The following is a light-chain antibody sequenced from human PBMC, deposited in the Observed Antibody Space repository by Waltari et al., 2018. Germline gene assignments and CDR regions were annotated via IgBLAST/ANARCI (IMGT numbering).Light chain of an antibody. CDR2: DAF. Sequence: VMTQSPATLSVSPGERVTLSCRASQAMSNNLAWYQQKPGQAPRLLIYDAFTRATGIPGRFSGSGSATEFTLTIGSMQAEDFAVYFCQQYYNYPRTFGQGTKVEV. CDR3: QQYYNYPRT. CDR1: QAMSNN. J-gene: IGKJ1*01. V-gene: IGKV3-15*01.